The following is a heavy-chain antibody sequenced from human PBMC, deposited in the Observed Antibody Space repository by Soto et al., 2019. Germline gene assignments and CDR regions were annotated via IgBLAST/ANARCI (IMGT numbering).Heavy chain of an antibody. Sequence: ASVKVSCKASGYTFTSYSIHWVRQAPGQSLEWMGWINAGAGGTEYSQKFQGRVTITRDTSASTSYMELNSLRSEDTAVYYCARGVVGTTDYFDYWGQGTLVTVSS. CDR2: INAGAGGT. D-gene: IGHD1-26*01. V-gene: IGHV1-3*01. CDR1: GYTFTSYS. J-gene: IGHJ4*02. CDR3: ARGVVGTTDYFDY.